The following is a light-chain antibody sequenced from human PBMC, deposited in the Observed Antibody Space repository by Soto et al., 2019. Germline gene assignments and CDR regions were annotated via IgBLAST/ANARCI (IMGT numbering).Light chain of an antibody. J-gene: IGKJ4*01. CDR2: GAS. V-gene: IGKV3-15*01. CDR1: QGVRSD. Sequence: EIALTQSTDTLSVSPGDRATLSCRASQGVRSDLAWYQQKAGQSPRLLIYGASTRAAETPARFSGSGSETEFTLTISSLQSEDFAVYYCQQYSKWPLTFGGGTKVDIK. CDR3: QQYSKWPLT.